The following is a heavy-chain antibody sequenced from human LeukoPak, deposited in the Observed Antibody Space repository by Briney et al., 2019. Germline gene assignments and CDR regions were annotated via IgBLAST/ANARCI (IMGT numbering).Heavy chain of an antibody. Sequence: PSEXLSLTCAVYGGSFSGYYWSWIRQPPGKGLEWIGEINHSGSTNYNPSLTSRGTISVDTSKNQFSLKLSSVTAADTAVYYCARGRFYYYDSSGYYSYDYWGQGTLVTVSS. V-gene: IGHV4-34*01. D-gene: IGHD3-22*01. CDR2: INHSGST. J-gene: IGHJ4*02. CDR3: ARGRFYYYDSSGYYSYDY. CDR1: GGSFSGYY.